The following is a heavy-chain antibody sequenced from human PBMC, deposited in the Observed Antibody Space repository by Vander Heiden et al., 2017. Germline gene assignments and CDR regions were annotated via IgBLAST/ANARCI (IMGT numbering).Heavy chain of an antibody. CDR2: IYGNDDK. CDR1: GFALIPGGVA. CDR3: AHRQVSSFDY. V-gene: IGHV2-5*01. Sequence: QLTLKESGPTLVKPTQTLTLTCTFSGFALIPGGVAVGWIRQPPGKALEWLALIYGNDDKRYSPSLKSRLTITKDTSKNQVVLSMTNMDPVDTATYYCAHRQVSSFDYWGQGALVTVSS. D-gene: IGHD6-6*01. J-gene: IGHJ4*02.